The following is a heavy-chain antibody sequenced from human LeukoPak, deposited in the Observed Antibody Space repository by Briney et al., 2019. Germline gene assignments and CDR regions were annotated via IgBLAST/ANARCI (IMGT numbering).Heavy chain of an antibody. CDR1: GFTFDDYA. D-gene: IGHD6-13*01. CDR3: AKDISGGSSWYSWTPGD. CDR2: ISWNSGSI. Sequence: PGRSLRLSCAASGFTFDDYAMHWVRQAPGKGLEWVSGISWNSGSIGYADSVKGRFTISRDNAKNSLYPQMNSLRAEDTALYYCAKDISGGSSWYSWTPGDWGQGTLVTVSS. J-gene: IGHJ4*02. V-gene: IGHV3-9*01.